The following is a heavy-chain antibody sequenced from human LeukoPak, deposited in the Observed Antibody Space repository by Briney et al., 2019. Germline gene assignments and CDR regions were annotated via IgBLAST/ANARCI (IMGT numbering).Heavy chain of an antibody. V-gene: IGHV3-66*01. D-gene: IGHD7-27*01. CDR1: GFTVTSNY. J-gene: IGHJ4*02. CDR3: ARVALSGGDFDY. CDR2: IYRGATT. Sequence: GGSLRLSCAASGFTVTSNYMSWVRQAPGKGLEWVSVIYRGATTYYADSVKGRFTISRDTSKNTLYLQMISLRAEDTAVYYCARVALSGGDFDYWGQGTLVTVSS.